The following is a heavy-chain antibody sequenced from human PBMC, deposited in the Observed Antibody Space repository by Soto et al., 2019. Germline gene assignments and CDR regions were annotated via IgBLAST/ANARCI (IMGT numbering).Heavy chain of an antibody. CDR1: GLTFSTYG. V-gene: IGHV3-30*18. J-gene: IGHJ5*02. CDR3: AKDSLGGMGTVMMPGTA. Sequence: VQLVESGGGVVQPGRSLRLSCVVSGLTFSTYGFHWVRQAPGKGLEWVAVISYDVRKTHYADSVRGRFTISRDNSKSTLYLLMNDLRADDTPMYYFAKDSLGGMGTVMMPGTAWGQGTLVTVSS. D-gene: IGHD4-17*01. CDR2: ISYDVRKT.